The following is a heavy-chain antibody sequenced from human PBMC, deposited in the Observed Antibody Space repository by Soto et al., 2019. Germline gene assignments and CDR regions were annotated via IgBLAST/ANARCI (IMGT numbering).Heavy chain of an antibody. CDR3: ARRGYCSGGSCGPNWFDP. V-gene: IGHV4-39*01. D-gene: IGHD2-15*01. J-gene: IGHJ5*02. CDR1: GGSISSSSYY. CDR2: IYYSGST. Sequence: SETLSLTCTVSGGSISSSSYYWGWIRQPPGKGLEWIGSIYYSGSTYYNPSLKSRVTISVDTSKNQFSLKLSSVTAADTAVYYCARRGYCSGGSCGPNWFDPWGQGTLVTVSS.